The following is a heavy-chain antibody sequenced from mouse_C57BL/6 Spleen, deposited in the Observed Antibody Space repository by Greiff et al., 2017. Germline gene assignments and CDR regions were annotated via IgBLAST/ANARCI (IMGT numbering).Heavy chain of an antibody. Sequence: QVQLQQSGAELVRPGASVTLSCKASGYTFTDYEMHWVKQTPVHGLEWIGAIDPETGGTAYNQKFKGKAILTADKSSSTAYMELRSLTSEDSAVYYCTRSPYSKSWFAYWGQGTLVTVSA. CDR2: IDPETGGT. V-gene: IGHV1-15*01. CDR3: TRSPYSKSWFAY. J-gene: IGHJ3*01. D-gene: IGHD2-5*01. CDR1: GYTFTDYE.